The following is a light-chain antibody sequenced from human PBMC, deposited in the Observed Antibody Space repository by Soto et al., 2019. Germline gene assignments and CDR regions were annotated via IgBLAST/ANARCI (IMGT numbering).Light chain of an antibody. CDR1: SSDVAAYNF. V-gene: IGLV2-8*01. CDR2: DVS. J-gene: IGLJ1*01. CDR3: SSYAGSNNFGV. Sequence: QSALTQPASVSGSPGQSVAISCTGTSSDVAAYNFVSWYQQHPGKAPKLMVFDVSNRPSGVPDRFSGSKSGNTASLTVSGLQAEDEADYYCSSYAGSNNFGVFGTGTKVTVL.